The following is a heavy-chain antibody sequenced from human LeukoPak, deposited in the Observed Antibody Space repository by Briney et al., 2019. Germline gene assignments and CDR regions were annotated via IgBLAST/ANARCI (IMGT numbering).Heavy chain of an antibody. J-gene: IGHJ1*01. CDR2: IYHSGST. Sequence: SETLSFTCTVSGYSISSGYYWGWIRQPPGKGLEWIGSIYHSGSTYYNPSLKSRVTISVDTSQNQFSLKLSPVTAPDTAVVYSARAYYYDSSGYPEYFQHWGQGTLVTVSS. CDR3: ARAYYYDSSGYPEYFQH. D-gene: IGHD3-22*01. CDR1: GYSISSGYY. V-gene: IGHV4-38-2*02.